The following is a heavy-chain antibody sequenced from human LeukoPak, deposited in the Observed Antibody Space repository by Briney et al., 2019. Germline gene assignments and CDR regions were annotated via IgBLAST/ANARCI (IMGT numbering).Heavy chain of an antibody. CDR1: GYTFTSYY. D-gene: IGHD3-10*01. CDR3: ARVYDIFGSGSHSDF. CDR2: INPNSDDR. Sequence: GASVKVSCTASGYTFTSYYMHWVRQAPGQGLEWMGWINPNSDDRNYAQKFQGRVTMTRDTSISTAYMELSRLRSDDTAVYYCARVYDIFGSGSHSDFWGQGTPVTVSS. J-gene: IGHJ4*02. V-gene: IGHV1-2*02.